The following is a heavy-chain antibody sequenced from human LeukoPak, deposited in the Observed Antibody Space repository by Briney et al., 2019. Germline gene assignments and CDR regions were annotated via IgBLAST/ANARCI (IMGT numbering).Heavy chain of an antibody. Sequence: PGGSLRLSCAASGFTFSSYAMHWVRQAPGKGLEWVAVISYDGSNKYYADSVKGRFTISRDNSKNTLYLQMNSLRAEDTAVYYCAGDRVGSGSYQIDYYYGMDVWGQGTTVTVSS. J-gene: IGHJ6*02. CDR2: ISYDGSNK. CDR1: GFTFSSYA. CDR3: AGDRVGSGSYQIDYYYGMDV. D-gene: IGHD3-10*01. V-gene: IGHV3-30*04.